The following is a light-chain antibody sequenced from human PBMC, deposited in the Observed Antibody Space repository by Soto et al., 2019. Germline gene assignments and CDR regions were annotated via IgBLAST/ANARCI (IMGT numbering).Light chain of an antibody. Sequence: DLQMTQSPSSLSASVGERVTITFQASQDISNYLNWYQQKPGQAPKLLIYDASNLETGVPSRFSGSGSGTDFTFTISSLQPEDIGTYYCQQYDDLPRPFGQGTKVEI. CDR2: DAS. V-gene: IGKV1-33*01. CDR1: QDISNY. CDR3: QQYDDLPRP. J-gene: IGKJ2*01.